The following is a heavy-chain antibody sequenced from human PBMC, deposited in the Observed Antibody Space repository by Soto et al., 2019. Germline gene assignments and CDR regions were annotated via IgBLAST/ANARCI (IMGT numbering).Heavy chain of an antibody. D-gene: IGHD3-3*01. CDR2: IIPIFGTA. CDR3: ARELSFGVVIHFDY. J-gene: IGHJ4*02. V-gene: IGHV1-69*01. CDR1: GGTFSSYA. Sequence: GXSVKVSFNASGGTFSSYAISLVRHSPGQGLEWMGGIIPIFGTANYAQKFQGRVTITADESTSTAYMELSSLRHEDTAVYYCARELSFGVVIHFDYWGQGTLVTVSS.